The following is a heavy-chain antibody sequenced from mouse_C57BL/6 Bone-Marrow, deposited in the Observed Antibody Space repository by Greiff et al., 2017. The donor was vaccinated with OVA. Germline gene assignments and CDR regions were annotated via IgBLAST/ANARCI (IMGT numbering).Heavy chain of an antibody. D-gene: IGHD1-1*02. J-gene: IGHJ4*01. Sequence: VQLQQSGAELMKPGASVKLSCKATGYTFTGYWIEWVKQRPGHGLEWIGEILPGSGSTNYHEKFKGKATFTADTSSNTAYMQLSSLTTEDSAIYYCARWGWGYYAMDYWGQGTSVTVSS. CDR2: ILPGSGST. CDR3: ARWGWGYYAMDY. CDR1: GYTFTGYW. V-gene: IGHV1-9*01.